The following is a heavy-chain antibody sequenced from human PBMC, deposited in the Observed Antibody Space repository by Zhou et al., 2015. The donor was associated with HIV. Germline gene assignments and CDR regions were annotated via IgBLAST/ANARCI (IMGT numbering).Heavy chain of an antibody. CDR2: IIPSFDTK. D-gene: IGHD3-22*01. Sequence: QVQLVQSGAEVKKPGSSVKVSCTGPRDTFNNYPISWVRQAPGQGLEWMGGIIPSFDTKNYAQKFLGRLTITADESTSTSYMELSGLRSEDTAVYYCARERPRISMIEVAYDAFDIWGQGTMVTVSS. J-gene: IGHJ3*02. CDR3: ARERPRISMIEVAYDAFDI. CDR1: RDTFNNYP. V-gene: IGHV1-69*01.